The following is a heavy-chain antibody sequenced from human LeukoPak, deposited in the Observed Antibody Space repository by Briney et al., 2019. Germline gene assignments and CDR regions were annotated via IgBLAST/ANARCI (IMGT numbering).Heavy chain of an antibody. J-gene: IGHJ4*02. Sequence: GGSLRLSCAASRFTFSNYGMSWVRRAPGKGLEWVSAITGSGGTTYYADSMKGRFTISRDNSKNTLYLQMNSLRAEDTAVYYCAKDRVGAILYFDYWGLGTLVTVSS. CDR1: RFTFSNYG. D-gene: IGHD1-26*01. V-gene: IGHV3-23*01. CDR3: AKDRVGAILYFDY. CDR2: ITGSGGTT.